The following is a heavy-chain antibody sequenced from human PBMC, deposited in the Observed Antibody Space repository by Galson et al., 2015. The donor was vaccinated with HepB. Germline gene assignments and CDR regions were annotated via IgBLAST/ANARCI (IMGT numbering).Heavy chain of an antibody. D-gene: IGHD3-10*01. CDR2: IENEGSDT. J-gene: IGHJ4*02. CDR3: AKDEVIEASYYGSEYDY. Sequence: QPPGKGLMWVSRIENEGSDTSYADSVKGRFTISRDNSKNTLYLQMNSLRAEDTAVYYCAKDEVIEASYYGSEYDYWGQGTLVTVSS. V-gene: IGHV3-74*01.